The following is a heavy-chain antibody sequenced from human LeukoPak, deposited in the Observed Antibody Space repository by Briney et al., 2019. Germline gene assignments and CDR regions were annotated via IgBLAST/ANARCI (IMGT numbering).Heavy chain of an antibody. CDR2: IRVSDET. Sequence: GGSLRLSCAASGFTFSNYAMNWVRQAPGKGLEWVSGIRVSDETYYADSVKGRFTISRANSENTLYLQMSGLRAEDTAVYYCAKIGNDLIVGATTIAGDCFDYWGQGTLVTVSS. D-gene: IGHD1-26*01. J-gene: IGHJ4*02. CDR1: GFTFSNYA. CDR3: AKIGNDLIVGATTIAGDCFDY. V-gene: IGHV3-23*01.